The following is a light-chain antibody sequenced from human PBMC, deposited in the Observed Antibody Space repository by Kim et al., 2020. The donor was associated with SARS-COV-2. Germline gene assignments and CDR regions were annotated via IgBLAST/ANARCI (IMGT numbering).Light chain of an antibody. CDR3: QSYDSNLSGWV. J-gene: IGLJ3*02. CDR2: ANS. CDR1: TSNLGAGSD. V-gene: IGLV1-40*01. Sequence: QRVVITCTGSTSNLGAGSDVHWYQQLPGTAPKLLICANSDRPSGVPDRFSGSKSDTSASLAITGLQVEDEADYYCQSYDSNLSGWVFGGGTKLTVL.